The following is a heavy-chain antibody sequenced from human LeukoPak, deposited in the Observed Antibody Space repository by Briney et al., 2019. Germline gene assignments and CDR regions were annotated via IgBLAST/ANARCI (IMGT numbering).Heavy chain of an antibody. J-gene: IGHJ3*02. CDR2: IYYSGST. Sequence: SETLSLTCTVSGGSISSGGYYWSWIRQHPGKGLEWIGYIYYSGSTYYNPSLKSRVTISVDTSKNQFSLKLSSVTAADTAVYYCARDLGVGVNRAFDIWGQGTMVTVSS. CDR3: ARDLGVGVNRAFDI. V-gene: IGHV4-31*03. CDR1: GGSISSGGYY. D-gene: IGHD1-14*01.